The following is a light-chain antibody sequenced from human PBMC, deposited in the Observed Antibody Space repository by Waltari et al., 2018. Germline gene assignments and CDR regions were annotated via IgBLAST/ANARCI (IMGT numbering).Light chain of an antibody. J-gene: IGLJ2*01. V-gene: IGLV3-21*01. CDR3: QVWDSSSDHPL. Sequence: SYDVTQPRSVSVSPGQTDSITCGGDNIGSKNVHWYQQKPAQAPVLVIYYDSDRPSGIPERFSGSNSGNTATLTISGVEAGDEADYYCQVWDSSSDHPLFGGGTRLTVL. CDR2: YDS. CDR1: NIGSKN.